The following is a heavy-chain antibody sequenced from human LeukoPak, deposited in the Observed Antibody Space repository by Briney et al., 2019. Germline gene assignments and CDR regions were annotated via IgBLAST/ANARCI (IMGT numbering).Heavy chain of an antibody. CDR2: VKSDGSTT. D-gene: IGHD5-18*01. CDR3: ARVVDTHFDY. V-gene: IGHV3-74*01. Sequence: GGSLRLSCAASGFTFSSYWMHWVRQGPGKGLVWVSRVKSDGSTTTYADSVKGRFTISRDNAKNTLYLQMNSLRAEDTAVYYCARVVDTHFDYWGQGTLVTVSS. CDR1: GFTFSSYW. J-gene: IGHJ4*02.